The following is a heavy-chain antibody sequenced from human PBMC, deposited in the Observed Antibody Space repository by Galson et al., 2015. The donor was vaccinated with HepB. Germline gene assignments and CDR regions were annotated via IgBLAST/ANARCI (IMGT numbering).Heavy chain of an antibody. D-gene: IGHD3-3*01. J-gene: IGHJ4*02. CDR3: ARDHLPLSGYTFYYDF. Sequence: SVKVSCKGSAYTFGTYGINWVRQAPGQGLEWMGGINPYNGKTNSAQHLQDRVTLTTDPSASTAYMELQSLTSDDTAVYYCARDHLPLSGYTFYYDFWGQGTLITVSS. V-gene: IGHV1-18*01. CDR2: INPYNGKT. CDR1: AYTFGTYG.